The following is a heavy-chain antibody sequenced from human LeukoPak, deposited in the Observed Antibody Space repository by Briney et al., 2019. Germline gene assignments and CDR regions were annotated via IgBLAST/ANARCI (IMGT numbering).Heavy chain of an antibody. Sequence: GGSLRLSCAASGFTFSSYWMHWVRQAPGKGLVWVSRINSDGSSTSYADSVKGRFAISRDNAKNTLYLQMNSLRAEDTAVYYCARARSSYGYGDAFDIWGQGTMVTVSS. V-gene: IGHV3-74*01. CDR3: ARARSSYGYGDAFDI. D-gene: IGHD5-18*01. CDR1: GFTFSSYW. CDR2: INSDGSST. J-gene: IGHJ3*02.